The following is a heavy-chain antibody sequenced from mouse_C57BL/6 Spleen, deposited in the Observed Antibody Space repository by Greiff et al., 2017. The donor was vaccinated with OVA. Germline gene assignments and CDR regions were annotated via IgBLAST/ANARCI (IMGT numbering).Heavy chain of an antibody. J-gene: IGHJ2*01. D-gene: IGHD6-1*01. V-gene: IGHV1-50*01. CDR2: IDPSDSYT. Sequence: VKLVESGAELVKPGASVKLSCKASGYTFTSYWMQWVKQRPGQGLEWIGEIDPSDSYTNYNQKFKGKATLTVDTSSSTAYMQLSSLTSEDSAVYYCARRGSLDDWGQGTTLTVSS. CDR3: ARRGSLDD. CDR1: GYTFTSYW.